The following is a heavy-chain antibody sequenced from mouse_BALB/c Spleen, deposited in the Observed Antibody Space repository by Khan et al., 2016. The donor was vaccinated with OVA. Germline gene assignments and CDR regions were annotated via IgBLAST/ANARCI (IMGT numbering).Heavy chain of an antibody. CDR2: INPYNGGT. J-gene: IGHJ2*01. CDR1: GYTFTNYV. Sequence: EVQLQQSGPELVKPGASVKMSCKASGYTFTNYVLHWVKQKPGQGLEWIGYINPYNGGTKYNEKFKGKATLASDKSSITANMELSSLTSEDSAGYDCARGNWQSYYFDNWGQGTTLTLSS. D-gene: IGHD4-1*01. CDR3: ARGNWQSYYFDN. V-gene: IGHV1S136*01.